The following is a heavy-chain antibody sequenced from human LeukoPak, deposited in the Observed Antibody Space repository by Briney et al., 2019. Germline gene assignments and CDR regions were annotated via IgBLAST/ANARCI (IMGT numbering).Heavy chain of an antibody. CDR1: GFTFSSYA. CDR3: ARAADSGYDFKLYY. J-gene: IGHJ4*02. CDR2: ISGSGGST. V-gene: IGHV3-23*01. Sequence: PGGSLRLSCAASGFTFSSYAMSWVRQAPGKGLEWVSAISGSGGSTYYADSVKGRFTISRDNAKNSLYLQMNSLRDEDTAVYYCARAADSGYDFKLYYWGQGTLVTVSS. D-gene: IGHD5-12*01.